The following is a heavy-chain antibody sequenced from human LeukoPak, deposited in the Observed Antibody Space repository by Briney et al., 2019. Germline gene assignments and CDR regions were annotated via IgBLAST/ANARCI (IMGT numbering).Heavy chain of an antibody. CDR3: ASAPYDFWSGPLFDY. CDR2: IYYSGST. D-gene: IGHD3-3*01. Sequence: SETLSLTCTVSGGSISSGDYYWSWIRQPPGKGLEWIGYIYYSGSTYYNPSLKSRVTISVDTSKNQFSLKLSSVTAADTAVYYCASAPYDFWSGPLFDYWGQGTLVTVSS. J-gene: IGHJ4*02. V-gene: IGHV4-30-4*08. CDR1: GGSISSGDYY.